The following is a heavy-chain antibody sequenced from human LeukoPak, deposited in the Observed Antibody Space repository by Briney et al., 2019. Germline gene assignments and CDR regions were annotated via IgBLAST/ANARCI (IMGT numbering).Heavy chain of an antibody. D-gene: IGHD3-9*01. V-gene: IGHV3-30*02. CDR2: IRNDGSDK. J-gene: IGHJ4*02. CDR3: VRDADWSFDY. Sequence: PGGSLRLSCVTSGFNFRSHGMHWVRQAPGRGLEWVTFIRNDGSDKHYADSVKGRFTISRDDSKKMLYVQMNSLRVEDTALYYCVRDADWSFDYWGQGTLVTVSS. CDR1: GFNFRSHG.